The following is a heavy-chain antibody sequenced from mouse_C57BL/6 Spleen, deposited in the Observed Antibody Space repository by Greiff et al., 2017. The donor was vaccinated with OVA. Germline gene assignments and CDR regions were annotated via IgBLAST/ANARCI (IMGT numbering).Heavy chain of an antibody. CDR3: ARAAVYDYDGWYFDV. Sequence: EVKLQESGPGMVKPSQSLSLTCTVTGYSITSGYDWHWIRHFPGNKLEWMGYISYSGSTNYNPSLKSRISITHDTSKNHFFLKLNSVTTEDTATYYCARAAVYDYDGWYFDVWGTGTTVTVSS. CDR2: ISYSGST. CDR1: GYSITSGYD. D-gene: IGHD2-4*01. J-gene: IGHJ1*03. V-gene: IGHV3-1*01.